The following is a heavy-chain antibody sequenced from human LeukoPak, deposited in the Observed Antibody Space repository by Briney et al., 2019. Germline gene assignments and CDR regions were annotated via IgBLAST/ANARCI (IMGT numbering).Heavy chain of an antibody. Sequence: SVKVSCKASGGTFSSYAISWVRQAPGQGLEWMGGIIPIFGTANYAQKFQGRVTITADESTSTAYMELSSLRSEDTAVYYCARGGDILTGVGEYYFDYWGQGTLVTVSS. J-gene: IGHJ4*02. CDR3: ARGGDILTGVGEYYFDY. CDR2: IIPIFGTA. D-gene: IGHD3-9*01. V-gene: IGHV1-69*01. CDR1: GGTFSSYA.